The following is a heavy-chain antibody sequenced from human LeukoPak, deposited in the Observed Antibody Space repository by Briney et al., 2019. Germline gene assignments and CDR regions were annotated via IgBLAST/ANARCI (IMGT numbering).Heavy chain of an antibody. Sequence: PSETLSLTCTVSGGSIKRSYYYRGWIRQPPGKGLEWIGSIYYSGNTYYNPSLKSRVTISVDTSKNQFSLKLSSVTAADTAVYYCARLMTTVTSEYWGQGTLVTVSS. D-gene: IGHD4-17*01. CDR1: GGSIKRSYYY. J-gene: IGHJ4*02. V-gene: IGHV4-39*01. CDR2: IYYSGNT. CDR3: ARLMTTVTSEY.